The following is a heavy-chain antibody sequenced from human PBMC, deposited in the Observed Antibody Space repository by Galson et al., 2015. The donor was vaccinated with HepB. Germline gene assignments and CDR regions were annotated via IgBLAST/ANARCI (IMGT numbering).Heavy chain of an antibody. J-gene: IGHJ4*02. Sequence: PALVKPTQTVTLTCTFSGFSLNTRGMCVSWIRQPPGKALEWLALIDWEDDKYYSTSLKTRLTISKDTSKNQVVLTVANMDPVGTATYYCARTQTSVTTSYYFDNWGQGTLVTVSS. CDR2: IDWEDDK. V-gene: IGHV2-70*01. CDR1: GFSLNTRGMC. D-gene: IGHD4-17*01. CDR3: ARTQTSVTTSYYFDN.